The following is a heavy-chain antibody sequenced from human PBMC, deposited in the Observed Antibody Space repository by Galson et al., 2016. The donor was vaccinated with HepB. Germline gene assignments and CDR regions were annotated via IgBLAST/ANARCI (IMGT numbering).Heavy chain of an antibody. D-gene: IGHD6-19*01. V-gene: IGHV4-39*01. CDR1: GGSISSSTYY. CDR3: ARSDFQCLALDAFDI. J-gene: IGHJ3*02. CDR2: IDYSGST. Sequence: SETLSLTCTVSGGSISSSTYYWGWIRQPPGKGLEWIGSIDYSGSTYYNPALKSRVTIPVDTSKNQFSLKLRSVTAADTAVYHCARSDFQCLALDAFDIWGQGTLVTVSS.